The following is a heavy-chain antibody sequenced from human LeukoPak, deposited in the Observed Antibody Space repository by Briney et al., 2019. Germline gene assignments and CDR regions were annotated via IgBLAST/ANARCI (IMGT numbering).Heavy chain of an antibody. J-gene: IGHJ6*02. Sequence: SVKVSCKASGGTFSIYGISWVRQAPGQGLEWMGRIIPMFGIVNNAQKFQGRVTITADKSTSTAYMELSSLRSEDTAVYYCARDLGNYDSSGHPQDPRSGMDVWGQGTTVTFSS. V-gene: IGHV1-69*04. CDR1: GGTFSIYG. CDR3: ARDLGNYDSSGHPQDPRSGMDV. D-gene: IGHD3-22*01. CDR2: IIPMFGIV.